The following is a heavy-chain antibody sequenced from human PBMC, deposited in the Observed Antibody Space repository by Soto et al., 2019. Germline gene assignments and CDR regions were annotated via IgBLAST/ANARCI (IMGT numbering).Heavy chain of an antibody. V-gene: IGHV1-18*01. CDR1: GYTFTSYG. D-gene: IGHD3-16*01. CDR3: ARMGDVPYYYYCMDV. CDR2: INGYNGNT. Sequence: QVQLVQSGAEVKKPGASVKVSCKASGYTFTSYGISWVRQAPGQGLEWMGWINGYNGNTNHAQKIQGRVTMSTDTSTSTAYMELRSLRSDDSAVYYCARMGDVPYYYYCMDVWGQGTTVTVSS. J-gene: IGHJ6*02.